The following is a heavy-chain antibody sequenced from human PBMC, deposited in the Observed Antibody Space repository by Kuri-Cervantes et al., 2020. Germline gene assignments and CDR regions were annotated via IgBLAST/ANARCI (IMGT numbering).Heavy chain of an antibody. J-gene: IGHJ4*02. CDR3: AKFYDGSGGPDY. CDR1: GFTFTTYS. CDR2: IGGSGNRT. Sequence: ESLKISCAASGFTFTTYSMNWVSQAPGKGLEWVSSIGGSGNRTYYADSVKGRFTVSRDNSKNTLYLQMNSLRAEDTAKYYCAKFYDGSGGPDYWRQGTLVTVSS. V-gene: IGHV3-23*01. D-gene: IGHD3-22*01.